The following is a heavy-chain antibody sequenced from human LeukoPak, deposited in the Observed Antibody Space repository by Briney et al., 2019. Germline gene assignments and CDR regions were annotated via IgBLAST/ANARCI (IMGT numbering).Heavy chain of an antibody. CDR1: GFTFSAYW. CDR2: KKQDGREK. Sequence: GGSLRLSCAASGFTFSAYWMTWVRQAPGKGLEWVANKKQDGREKYYVDSVKGRFTISRDNAKNSLYLQMNSLRAEDTAVYYCARPGIAVAGTAYSDYWGQGTLVTVSS. CDR3: ARPGIAVAGTAYSDY. J-gene: IGHJ4*02. D-gene: IGHD6-19*01. V-gene: IGHV3-7*01.